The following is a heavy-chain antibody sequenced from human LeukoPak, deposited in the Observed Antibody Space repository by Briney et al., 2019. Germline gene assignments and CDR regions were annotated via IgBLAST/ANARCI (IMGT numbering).Heavy chain of an antibody. V-gene: IGHV6-1*01. CDR2: TYYRSTWYN. D-gene: IGHD3-10*01. J-gene: IGHJ6*04. Sequence: SQTLSLTCAISGDSVSSNSAAWNWIRQSPSRGLEWLGRTYYRSTWYNDYAVSVKSRITINPDTSKNQFSLQLNSVTPEDTAVYYCARDPGDYYGSGGMVDVWGKGTTVTVSS. CDR1: GDSVSSNSAA. CDR3: ARDPGDYYGSGGMVDV.